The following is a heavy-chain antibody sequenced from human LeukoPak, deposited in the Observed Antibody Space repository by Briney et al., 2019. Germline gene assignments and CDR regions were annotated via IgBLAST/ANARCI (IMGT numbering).Heavy chain of an antibody. Sequence: SETLSLTCAVYGGSFSGYYWSWIRQPPGKGLEWIGEINHSGSTNYNPFLKSRVTISVDTSKNQFSLKLSSVTAADTAVYYCARARPNRGYSYGPSSRWFDPWGQGTLVTVSS. CDR2: INHSGST. CDR3: ARARPNRGYSYGPSSRWFDP. CDR1: GGSFSGYY. V-gene: IGHV4-34*01. J-gene: IGHJ5*02. D-gene: IGHD5-18*01.